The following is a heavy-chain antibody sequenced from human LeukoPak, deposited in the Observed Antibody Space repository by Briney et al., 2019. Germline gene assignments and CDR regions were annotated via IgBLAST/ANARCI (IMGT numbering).Heavy chain of an antibody. V-gene: IGHV4-34*01. J-gene: IGHJ4*02. CDR2: INHSGST. CDR1: GGSFSDYF. CDR3: ARRRVGIAAAGTFDY. D-gene: IGHD6-13*01. Sequence: SETLSLTCAVYGGSFSDYFWSWIRQPPGKGLEWIGEINHSGSTNYNPSLKSRVTISVDTSKNQFSLKLSSVTAADTAVYYCARRRVGIAAAGTFDYWGQGTLVTVSS.